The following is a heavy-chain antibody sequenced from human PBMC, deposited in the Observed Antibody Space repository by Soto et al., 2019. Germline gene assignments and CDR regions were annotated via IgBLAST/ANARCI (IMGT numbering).Heavy chain of an antibody. CDR3: TRDGPLITVKVGEFDL. CDR2: IRTKANSYAT. CDR1: GFTFSGSA. J-gene: IGHJ2*01. Sequence: EVQLVESGGGLVQPGGSLKLSCAASGFTFSGSAIHWVRQASGKGLEWIGRIRTKANSYATAYAASVKDRFTISRDDSKNTAYLQMNSLKTEDTAVYYCTRDGPLITVKVGEFDLWGPGILVTVSS. V-gene: IGHV3-73*02. D-gene: IGHD3-22*01.